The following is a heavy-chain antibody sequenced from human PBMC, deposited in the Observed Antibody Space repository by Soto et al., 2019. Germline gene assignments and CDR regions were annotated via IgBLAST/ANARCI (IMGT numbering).Heavy chain of an antibody. CDR2: ISAKSKYI. CDR3: ARGDVGDYYGMDV. V-gene: IGHV3-21*01. CDR1: GFTFSTYT. Sequence: PGGSLRLSCAASGFTFSTYTMNWVRQAPGQGLEWVSCISAKSKYIYYANSVQGRFTISRDDAQNSLILQLSSLRAEDTAVYYCARGDVGDYYGMDVWGQGTTVTVSS. J-gene: IGHJ6*02. D-gene: IGHD3-16*01.